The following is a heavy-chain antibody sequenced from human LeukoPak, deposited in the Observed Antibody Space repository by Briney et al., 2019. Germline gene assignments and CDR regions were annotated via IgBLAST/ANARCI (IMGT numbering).Heavy chain of an antibody. J-gene: IGHJ4*02. V-gene: IGHV3-7*04. Sequence: GGSLRLSCAASRFTFRNYCMSWVRQAPGKGGEWVANIRRDASEKYYVNSVKGRFTIFRDNTKNSLNLQMNSRRPEDTAVYYCARDGWRFGELSDYWGQGTLVTVSS. CDR2: IRRDASEK. CDR1: RFTFRNYC. D-gene: IGHD3-10*01. CDR3: ARDGWRFGELSDY.